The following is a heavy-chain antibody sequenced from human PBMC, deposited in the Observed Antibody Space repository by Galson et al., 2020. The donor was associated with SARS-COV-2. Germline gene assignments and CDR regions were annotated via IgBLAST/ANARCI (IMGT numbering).Heavy chain of an antibody. V-gene: IGHV4-39*01. CDR1: GGSINSGSYY. D-gene: IGHD2-15*01. J-gene: IGHJ4*02. CDR2: IHYTGRT. CDR3: ARRSAVVVAATFDY. Sequence: ASETLSLTCAVSGGSINSGSYYWGWIRQPPGKGLECIGSIHYTGRTYSNQSLKSRLTMSVDTSNNQFSLKLSSVTAADTAVYYCARRSAVVVAATFDYWGQGALVTVS.